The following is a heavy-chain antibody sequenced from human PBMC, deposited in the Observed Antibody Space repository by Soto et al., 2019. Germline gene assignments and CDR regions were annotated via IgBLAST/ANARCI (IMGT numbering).Heavy chain of an antibody. J-gene: IGHJ2*01. V-gene: IGHV1-8*01. Sequence: QVQLVQSGAEVKKPGASVKVSCKASGYTFTSYDINWVRQATGQGLEWMGWMNPNSGNTGYAQKFQGRVTMTRNTSISIDYMELSSLSSDVTAVYYCARGGQWLVLSYWDWYFDLWVGGTLVTVSS. CDR1: GYTFTSYD. D-gene: IGHD6-19*01. CDR2: MNPNSGNT. CDR3: ARGGQWLVLSYWDWYFDL.